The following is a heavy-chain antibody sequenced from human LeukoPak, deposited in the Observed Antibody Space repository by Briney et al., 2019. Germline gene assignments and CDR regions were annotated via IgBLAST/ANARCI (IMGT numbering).Heavy chain of an antibody. Sequence: SETLSLTCTVSGGSISSYYWSWIRQPPGKGLEWIGYIYYSGCTNYNPSLKSRVTISVDTSKNQFSLKLSSVTAADTAVYYCARASIVGASFDYWGQGTLVTVSS. CDR1: GGSISSYY. CDR2: IYYSGCT. D-gene: IGHD1-26*01. V-gene: IGHV4-59*01. CDR3: ARASIVGASFDY. J-gene: IGHJ4*02.